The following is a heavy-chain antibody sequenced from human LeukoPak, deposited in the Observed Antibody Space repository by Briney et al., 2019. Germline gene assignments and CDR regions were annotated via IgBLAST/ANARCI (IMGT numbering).Heavy chain of an antibody. V-gene: IGHV3-7*03. CDR2: IKEDGSEK. CDR3: ATGTRRGYDSSGPNDY. CDR1: GFRFRNSW. J-gene: IGHJ4*02. D-gene: IGHD3-22*01. Sequence: GGSLRLSCVASGFRFRNSWMCWVRQAPGKGPEWVASIKEDGSEKLYVDSVEGRSTISRDNAKNSLYLQMNSLRAEDTALYYCATGTRRGYDSSGPNDYWGQGTLVTVSS.